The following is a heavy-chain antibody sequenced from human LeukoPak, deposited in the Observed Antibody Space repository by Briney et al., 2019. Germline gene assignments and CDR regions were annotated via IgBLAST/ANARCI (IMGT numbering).Heavy chain of an antibody. CDR3: GRHDYGDSSAAFDI. Sequence: SGTLSLTCTVSGDSISNNYLWRWVRQFPGKGLEYIGEIYRTGRTNYNPSLKSRVTISIDKSENQFSLNLRSVAAADTAVYYCGRHDYGDSSAAFDIWGQGTMVTVSS. J-gene: IGHJ3*02. CDR1: GDSISNNYL. CDR2: IYRTGRT. V-gene: IGHV4-4*02. D-gene: IGHD4-17*01.